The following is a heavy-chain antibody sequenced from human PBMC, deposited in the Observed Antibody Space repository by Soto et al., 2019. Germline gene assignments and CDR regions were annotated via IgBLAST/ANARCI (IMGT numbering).Heavy chain of an antibody. CDR3: AREVRRKLMYSASSAFDY. V-gene: IGHV4-34*01. CDR1: GGSFSGYY. Sequence: PSETLSLTCAVYGGSFSGYYWSWIRQPPGKGLEWIGEINHSGSTNYNPSLKSRVTISVDTSKNQFSLKLSSVTAADTAVYYCAREVRRKLMYSASSAFDYWGQGTLGTVYS. CDR2: INHSGST. D-gene: IGHD1-26*01. J-gene: IGHJ4*02.